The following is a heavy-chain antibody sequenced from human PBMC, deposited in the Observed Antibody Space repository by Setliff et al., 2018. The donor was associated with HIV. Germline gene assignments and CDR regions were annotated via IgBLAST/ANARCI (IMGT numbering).Heavy chain of an antibody. CDR1: GGSIGSGSYY. CDR2: IYTSGST. Sequence: SETLSLTCTVSGGSIGSGSYYWSWIRQPAGKGLEWIGRIYTSGSTNYNPSLKSRVTISVDKSKNQFSLKLTSVTAADTAVYYCAVRRYYDSTGYYDYWGQGTLVTVSS. J-gene: IGHJ4*02. V-gene: IGHV4-61*02. CDR3: AVRRYYDSTGYYDY. D-gene: IGHD3-22*01.